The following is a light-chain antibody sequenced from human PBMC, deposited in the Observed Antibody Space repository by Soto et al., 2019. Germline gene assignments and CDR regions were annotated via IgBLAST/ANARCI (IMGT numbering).Light chain of an antibody. Sequence: EIVLTPSPGTLSLSPGERATLSCRASQSVHSNYLASYQPKPGQAPRLLIYGASSRATGIPDMFSASGSGVDFTLTISRLEPEDFAVYYCQKSGDSQWTFGQGTKVDIK. CDR2: GAS. CDR1: QSVHSNY. V-gene: IGKV3-20*01. CDR3: QKSGDSQWT. J-gene: IGKJ1*01.